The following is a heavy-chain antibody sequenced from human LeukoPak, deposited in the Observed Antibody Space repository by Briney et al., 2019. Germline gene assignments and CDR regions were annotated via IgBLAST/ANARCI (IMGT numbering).Heavy chain of an antibody. V-gene: IGHV7-4-1*02. J-gene: IGHJ4*02. D-gene: IGHD6-6*01. CDR1: GYTFTSYA. CDR3: ARESSSSDFDY. CDR2: INTNTGNL. Sequence: GASVKVSCTASGYTFTSYAMNWVRQAPGQGLEWMGWINTNTGNLTYAQGFTGRFVFSLDTSVSTAYLQISSLKAEDTAVYYCARESSSSDFDYWGQGTLVTVSS.